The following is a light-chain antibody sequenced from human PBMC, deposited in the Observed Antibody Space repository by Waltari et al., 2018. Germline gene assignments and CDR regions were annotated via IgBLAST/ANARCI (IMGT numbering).Light chain of an antibody. V-gene: IGKV4-1*01. CDR1: PSILYSSNSKNY. CDR2: WAS. CDR3: QQYFSTPQT. J-gene: IGKJ1*01. Sequence: DIVLTQSPDSLAGFLGERATSNSKSSPSILYSSNSKNYLAWYQQKPGQSPKLIVYWASTRESGVPDRFSGSGSGTDFTLTINSLQAEDVAVYYCQQYFSTPQTFGQGTKVEIK.